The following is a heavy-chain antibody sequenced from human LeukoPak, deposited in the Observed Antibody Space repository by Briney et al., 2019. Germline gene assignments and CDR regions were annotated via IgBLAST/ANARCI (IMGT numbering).Heavy chain of an antibody. CDR3: ARVAAPADYFYYYMDV. Sequence: SETLSLTCTVSGYSINSGYYWGWIRQPPGKGLEWIGNVYHRGSTYFKPSLKSRVTISVDTSKNQFSLKLSSVTAADTAVYYCARVAAPADYFYYYMDVWGKGTTVTVSS. J-gene: IGHJ6*03. CDR1: GYSINSGYY. V-gene: IGHV4-38-2*02. CDR2: VYHRGST. D-gene: IGHD6-13*01.